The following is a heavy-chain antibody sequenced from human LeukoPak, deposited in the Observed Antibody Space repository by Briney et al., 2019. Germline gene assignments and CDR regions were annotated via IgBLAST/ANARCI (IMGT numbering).Heavy chain of an antibody. J-gene: IGHJ6*03. CDR1: GFTFRSYW. CDR3: APKTPILLTKSKGYYYYMDV. CDR2: IKQDGSEK. V-gene: IGHV3-7*01. Sequence: GGSLRLSCAASGFTFRSYWMSWVRQAPGKGLEWVANIKQDGSEKYYVDSVKGRFTISRDNAKNSLYLQMNSLRAEDTAVYYCAPKTPILLTKSKGYYYYMDVWGKGTTVTVSS. D-gene: IGHD2-8*02.